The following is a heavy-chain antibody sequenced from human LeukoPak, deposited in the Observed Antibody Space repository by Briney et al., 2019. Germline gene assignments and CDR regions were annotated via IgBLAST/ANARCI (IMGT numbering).Heavy chain of an antibody. Sequence: GGSLRLSCAASGFTFSSYEMNWVRQAPGKGLEWVSYISSSGSTIYYADSVKGRFTISRDNSKNSLYLQMNSLRTEDTAMYYCAKESGKFDYWGQGTLVAVSS. CDR1: GFTFSSYE. V-gene: IGHV3-48*03. CDR3: AKESGKFDY. CDR2: ISSSGSTI. J-gene: IGHJ4*02.